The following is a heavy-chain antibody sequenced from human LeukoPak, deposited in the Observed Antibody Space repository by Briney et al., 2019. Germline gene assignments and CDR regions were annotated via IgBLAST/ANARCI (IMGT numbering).Heavy chain of an antibody. CDR1: GGSISSYY. D-gene: IGHD4-17*01. CDR3: ARRDNDYGDYGPFDY. J-gene: IGHJ4*02. Sequence: TSETLSLTCTVSGGSISSYYWSWIRRPPGKGLEWIGYIYYSGSTNYNPSLKSRVTISVDTSKNQFSLKLSSVTAADTAVYYCARRDNDYGDYGPFDYWGQGTQVTVSS. CDR2: IYYSGST. V-gene: IGHV4-59*01.